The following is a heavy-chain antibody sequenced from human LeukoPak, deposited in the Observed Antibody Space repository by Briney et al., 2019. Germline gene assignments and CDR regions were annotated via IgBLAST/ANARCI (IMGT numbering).Heavy chain of an antibody. CDR2: ISGSGGST. Sequence: SWGSLRLSCAASGFTFSSYGMSWVRQAPGKGLEWVSAISGSGGSTYYADSVKGGFTISRDNSKNTLYLQMNSLRAEDTAVYYCAKSSTFYYYYSMDVWGKGTTVTVSS. J-gene: IGHJ6*03. V-gene: IGHV3-23*01. CDR1: GFTFSSYG. CDR3: AKSSTFYYYYSMDV.